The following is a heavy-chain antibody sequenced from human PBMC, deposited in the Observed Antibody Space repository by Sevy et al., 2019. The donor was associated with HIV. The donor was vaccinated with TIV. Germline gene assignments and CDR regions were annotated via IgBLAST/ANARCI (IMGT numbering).Heavy chain of an antibody. J-gene: IGHJ6*02. CDR1: GFTFTYAW. V-gene: IGHV3-48*04. CDR3: ARDTPGSGYYYYYYGMDV. Sequence: GGSLRLSCAASGFTFTYAWMNWVRQAPGKGLEWVSYISSSGSTIYYADSVKGRFTISRDNAKNSLYLQMNSLRAEDTAVYYCARDTPGSGYYYYYYGMDVWGQGTTVTVSS. CDR2: ISSSGSTI. D-gene: IGHD3-22*01.